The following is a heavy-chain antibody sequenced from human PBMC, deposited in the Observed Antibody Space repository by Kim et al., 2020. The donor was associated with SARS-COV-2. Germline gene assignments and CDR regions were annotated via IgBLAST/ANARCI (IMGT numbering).Heavy chain of an antibody. CDR3: ASRLRDYYYGMDV. CDR2: IYSGGST. Sequence: GGSLRLSCAASGFTVSSNYMSWVRQAPGKGLEWVSVIYSGGSTYYADSVKGRFTISRDNSKNTLYLQMNSLRAEDTAVYYCASRLRDYYYGMDVWGQGTTVTVSS. V-gene: IGHV3-53*01. J-gene: IGHJ6*02. D-gene: IGHD5-12*01. CDR1: GFTVSSNY.